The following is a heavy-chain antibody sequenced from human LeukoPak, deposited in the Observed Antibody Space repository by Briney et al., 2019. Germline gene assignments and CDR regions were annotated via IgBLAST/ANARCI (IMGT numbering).Heavy chain of an antibody. CDR1: GYTFTSYD. V-gene: IGHV1-8*03. CDR3: ARAPRITIVRGVIYWFDP. Sequence: AASVKVSCKASGYTFTSYDINWVRQATGQGLEWMGWMNPNSGNTGYAQKFQGRVTITRNTSISTAYMELSSLRSEDTAVYYCARAPRITIVRGVIYWFDPWGQGTLVTVSS. D-gene: IGHD3-10*01. J-gene: IGHJ5*02. CDR2: MNPNSGNT.